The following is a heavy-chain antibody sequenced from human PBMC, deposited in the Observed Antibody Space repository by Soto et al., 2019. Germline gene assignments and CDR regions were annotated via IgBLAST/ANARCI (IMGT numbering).Heavy chain of an antibody. D-gene: IGHD1-1*01. CDR2: IYYSGST. CDR1: GDSISSGYY. CDR3: ARLRMEGDYFDY. J-gene: IGHJ4*02. V-gene: IGHV4-38-2*01. Sequence: SETLSLTCAVFGDSISSGYYWAWIRRPPGKGLEWIGSIYYSGSTYYNPSLKSRVTISVDTSKNQFSLKLSSVTAADTAVYYCARLRMEGDYFDYWGQGTLVTVS.